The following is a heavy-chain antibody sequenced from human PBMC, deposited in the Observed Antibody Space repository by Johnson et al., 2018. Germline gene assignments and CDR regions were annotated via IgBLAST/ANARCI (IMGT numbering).Heavy chain of an antibody. CDR2: IYPDDSDT. CDR3: TRHTSMNAFDI. Sequence: VQLVQSGAEVKKPGESLKISCNGSGYIFSTYWIGWVRQMPGKGLEWMGMIYPDDSDTRYSPSCRGQVTISAYKSISTAYLQWSSPKAPDSAMYYRTRHTSMNAFDIWGQGTMVTVSS. CDR1: GYIFSTYW. J-gene: IGHJ3*02. D-gene: IGHD5-18*01. V-gene: IGHV5-51*01.